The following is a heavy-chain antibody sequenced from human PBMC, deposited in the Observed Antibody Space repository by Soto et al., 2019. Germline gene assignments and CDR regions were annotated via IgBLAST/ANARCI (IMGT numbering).Heavy chain of an antibody. V-gene: IGHV3-23*01. CDR3: AKVIVGATWGSFDI. J-gene: IGHJ3*02. CDR2: LSGGGGNT. D-gene: IGHD1-26*01. Sequence: WGSLRLSCAASGFTLSSYAMSWVRQAPGKGLEWVSTLSGGGGNTYYADSVKGRFTISRDNSKNTLYLQMNSLRAEDTVVYYCAKVIVGATWGSFDIWGQGTMVTVSS. CDR1: GFTLSSYA.